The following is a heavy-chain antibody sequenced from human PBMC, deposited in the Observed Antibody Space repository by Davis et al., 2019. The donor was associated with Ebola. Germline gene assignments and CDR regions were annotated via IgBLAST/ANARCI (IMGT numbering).Heavy chain of an antibody. CDR1: GFIFSSYW. CDR3: ARISSSWYYYYYGMDV. J-gene: IGHJ6*02. D-gene: IGHD6-13*01. Sequence: GESLKISCAASGFIFSSYWMHWVRQAPGKGLVWVSRINSDGSSTNYADSVKGRFTISRDNAKNTLYLQMNSLRAEDTAVYYCARISSSWYYYYYGMDVWGQGTTVTVSS. CDR2: INSDGSST. V-gene: IGHV3-74*01.